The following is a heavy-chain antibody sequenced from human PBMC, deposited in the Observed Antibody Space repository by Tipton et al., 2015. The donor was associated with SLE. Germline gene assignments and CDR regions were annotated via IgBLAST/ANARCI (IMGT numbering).Heavy chain of an antibody. CDR3: ARHRPPDSSGRGAFDI. CDR1: GGSIISYY. CDR2: IYYSGST. Sequence: GLVKPSETLSLTCTVSGGSIISYYWNWIRQPPGKGLEWIGYIYYSGSTNYNPSLKSRVTISVDTSKNQFSLKLSSVTAADTAVYYCARHRPPDSSGRGAFDIWGQGTMLTVSS. J-gene: IGHJ3*02. D-gene: IGHD6-19*01. V-gene: IGHV4-59*08.